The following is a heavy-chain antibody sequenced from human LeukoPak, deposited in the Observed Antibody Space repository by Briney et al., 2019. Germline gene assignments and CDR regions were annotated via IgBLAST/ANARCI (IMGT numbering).Heavy chain of an antibody. D-gene: IGHD3-22*01. J-gene: IGHJ3*02. V-gene: IGHV3-20*04. CDR1: GFTFDDYG. Sequence: GRSLRLSCAASGFTFDDYGMSWVRQAPGKGLEWVSGINWNGGSTGYADSVKGRFTISRDNAKNSLYLLMNRLRAEDTALYYCARDRTTRGNNYYDSSVYYRTDALDIWGQGTMVTVSS. CDR2: INWNGGST. CDR3: ARDRTTRGNNYYDSSVYYRTDALDI.